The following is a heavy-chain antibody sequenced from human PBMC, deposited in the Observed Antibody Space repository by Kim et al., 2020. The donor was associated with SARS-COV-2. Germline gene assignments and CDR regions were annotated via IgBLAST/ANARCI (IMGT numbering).Heavy chain of an antibody. Sequence: QKFQGGVTVNADESTSTAYMELSSLRSEDTAVYYCARVSGYDLRFNDYWGQGTLVTVSS. CDR3: ARVSGYDLRFNDY. J-gene: IGHJ4*02. D-gene: IGHD5-12*01. V-gene: IGHV1-69*01.